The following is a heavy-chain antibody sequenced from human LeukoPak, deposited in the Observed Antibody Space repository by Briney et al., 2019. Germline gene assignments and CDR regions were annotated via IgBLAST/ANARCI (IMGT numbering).Heavy chain of an antibody. CDR3: ARDRGWDILTGHNKY. CDR2: ISAYNGNT. CDR1: GYTFTSYG. D-gene: IGHD3-9*01. Sequence: ASVKVFCKASGYTFTSYGISWVRQAPGQGLEWMGWISAYNGNTNYAQKLQGRVTMTTDTSTSTAYMELRSLRSNDTAVYYCARDRGWDILTGHNKYWGQGTLVTVSS. J-gene: IGHJ4*02. V-gene: IGHV1-18*01.